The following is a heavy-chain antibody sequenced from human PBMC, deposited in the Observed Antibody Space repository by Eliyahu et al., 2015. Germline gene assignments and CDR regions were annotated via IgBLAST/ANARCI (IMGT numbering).Heavy chain of an antibody. V-gene: IGHV4-59*01. D-gene: IGHD3-22*01. Sequence: QVQLQEXGPGLVKPSETLSLTCTVXGXSISIYYWSWIRQAPGKGLEWIGYIYDSGSTNYNPSLKSRVTISLDTSKNQFSMRLSSVTAADTAVYFCARDRYYFDSSGYYDAFDIWGQGTMVTVSS. CDR3: ARDRYYFDSSGYYDAFDI. CDR1: GXSISIYY. CDR2: IYDSGST. J-gene: IGHJ3*02.